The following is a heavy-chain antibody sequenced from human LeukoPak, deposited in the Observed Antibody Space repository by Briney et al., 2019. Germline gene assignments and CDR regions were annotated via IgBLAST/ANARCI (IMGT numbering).Heavy chain of an antibody. CDR2: ISHSGDYI. J-gene: IGHJ4*02. CDR3: AKGSRKRLVFSGPDYFGY. V-gene: IGHV3-21*01. Sequence: PGGSLRLSCAASGFTFKIYSMNWVRQAPGKGLEWVSSISHSGDYIYYADSVKGRFTISRDNAKNSLYLQMNSLRAEDTAVYYCAKGSRKRLVFSGPDYFGYWGQGTLVTVSS. D-gene: IGHD3-9*01. CDR1: GFTFKIYS.